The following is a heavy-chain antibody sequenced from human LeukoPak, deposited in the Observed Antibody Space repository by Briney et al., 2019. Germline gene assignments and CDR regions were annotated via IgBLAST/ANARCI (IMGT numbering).Heavy chain of an antibody. Sequence: PSETLSLTCTVSGGSISSSSYYWGWIRQPPGKGLEWIGSVYYTGASYYNPSLKSRVTISIDTSKKHFSLKLTSVTAADTAVYYCARGGFTWIRHPYAMDVWGQGTTVTVSS. J-gene: IGHJ6*02. CDR2: VYYTGAS. D-gene: IGHD5-18*01. CDR1: GGSISSSSYY. V-gene: IGHV4-39*07. CDR3: ARGGFTWIRHPYAMDV.